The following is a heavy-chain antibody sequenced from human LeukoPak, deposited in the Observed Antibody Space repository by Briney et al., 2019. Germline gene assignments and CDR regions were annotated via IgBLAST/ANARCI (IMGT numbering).Heavy chain of an antibody. J-gene: IGHJ4*02. CDR1: GYTFTSYY. CDR3: ATLGVTVTFDY. D-gene: IGHD4-17*01. CDR2: INPSGGST. Sequence: ASVKVSCKASGYTFTSYYMHWVRQAPGQGLEWMGIINPSGGSTSYADSVKGRFTISRDNSKNTLYLQMNSLRAEDTAVYYCATLGVTVTFDYWGQGTLVTVSS. V-gene: IGHV1-46*04.